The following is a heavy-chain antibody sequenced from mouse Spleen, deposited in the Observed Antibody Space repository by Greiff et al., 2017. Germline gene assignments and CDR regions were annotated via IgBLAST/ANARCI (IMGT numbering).Heavy chain of an antibody. CDR3: TCSSHYYAMDY. D-gene: IGHD3-1*01. CDR1: GFTFSNYW. CDR2: IRLKSDNYAT. V-gene: IGHV6-3*01. J-gene: IGHJ4*01. Sequence: EVKLVESGGGLVQPGGSMKLSCVASGFTFSNYWKNWVRQSPEKGLEWVAQIRLKSDNYATHYAESVKGRFTISRDDSKSSVYLQMNNLRAEDTGIYYCTCSSHYYAMDYWGQGTSVTVSS.